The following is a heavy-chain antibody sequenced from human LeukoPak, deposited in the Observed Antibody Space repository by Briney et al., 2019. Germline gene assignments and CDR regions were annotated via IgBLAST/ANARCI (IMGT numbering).Heavy chain of an antibody. D-gene: IGHD3-10*01. CDR1: GFTFSDYY. CDR3: ARVSWFGEFLLDY. J-gene: IGHJ4*02. Sequence: GGSLRLSCAASGFTFSDYYMSWIRQAPGKGLEWVSYISSSGSTIYYADSVKRRFTISRDNAKNSLYLQMNSLRAEDTAVYYCARVSWFGEFLLDYWGQGTLVTVSS. CDR2: ISSSGSTI. V-gene: IGHV3-11*04.